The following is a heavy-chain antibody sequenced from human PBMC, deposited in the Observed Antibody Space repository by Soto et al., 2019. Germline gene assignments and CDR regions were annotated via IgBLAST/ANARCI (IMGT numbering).Heavy chain of an antibody. CDR3: ARHGKDYDFWSGYYEYYYYYGMDV. CDR2: IYYSGST. J-gene: IGHJ6*02. CDR1: GGSISSSIYY. Sequence: SETLSRTCTVGGGSISSSIYYWGWIRQPPGKGLEWIGSIYYSGSTYYNPSLKSRVTISVDTSKNQFSLKLSSVTAADTAVYYCARHGKDYDFWSGYYEYYYYYGMDVWGQGTPVTVSS. D-gene: IGHD3-3*01. V-gene: IGHV4-39*01.